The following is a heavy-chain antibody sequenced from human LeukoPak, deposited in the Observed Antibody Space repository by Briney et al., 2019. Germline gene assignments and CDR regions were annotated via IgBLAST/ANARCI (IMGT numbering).Heavy chain of an antibody. Sequence: PGGSLRLSCAASGFTFSSYAMHWVRQAPGKGLEWVAVISYDGSNKYYADSVKGRFTISRDNSKNTLYLQMNSLRAEDTAVYYXXRYSSGWYMDYWGQGTLVTVSS. V-gene: IGHV3-30-3*01. J-gene: IGHJ4*02. D-gene: IGHD6-19*01. CDR1: GFTFSSYA. CDR2: ISYDGSNK. CDR3: XRYSSGWYMDY.